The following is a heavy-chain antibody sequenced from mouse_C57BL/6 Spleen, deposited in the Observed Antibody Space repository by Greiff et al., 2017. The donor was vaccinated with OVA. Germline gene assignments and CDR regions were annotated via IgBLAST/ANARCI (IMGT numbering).Heavy chain of an antibody. Sequence: QVQLQQPGAELVRPGSSVKLSCKASGYTFTSYWMDWVKQRPGQGLEWIGNLYPSDSEPHYHHNFKDKATLSVDKSSSTACMPLSSLTSEDSAVYYCARSRDGYYDYWGQGTTLTVSS. V-gene: IGHV1-61*01. CDR2: LYPSDSEP. D-gene: IGHD2-3*01. CDR3: ARSRDGYYDY. J-gene: IGHJ2*01. CDR1: GYTFTSYW.